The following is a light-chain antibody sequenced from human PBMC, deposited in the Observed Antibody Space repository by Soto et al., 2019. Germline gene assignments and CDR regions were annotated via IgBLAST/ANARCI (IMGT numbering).Light chain of an antibody. J-gene: IGKJ4*01. CDR2: EAS. CDR3: QQRYNWPPLT. V-gene: IGKV3-11*01. Sequence: EVVLTQSPGTLSLSPGERTTLSSRASKSVGIHLAWYQQKPGRAPGLLIYEASNRATGPPARSRGSGSGTDFVLTISSLEPEDFAVYYCQQRYNWPPLTFGGGTKVEIK. CDR1: KSVGIH.